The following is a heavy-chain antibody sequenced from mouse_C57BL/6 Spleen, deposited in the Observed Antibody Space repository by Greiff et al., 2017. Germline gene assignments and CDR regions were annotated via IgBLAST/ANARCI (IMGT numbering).Heavy chain of an antibody. CDR3: ARQGDDGNYSYAMDY. J-gene: IGHJ4*01. Sequence: EVHLVESGGGLVKPGGSLKLSCAASGFTFSDYGMHWVRQAPEKGLEWVAYISSGSSTIYYADTVKGRFTISRDNAKNTLFLQMTRLRSEDTAMYYCARQGDDGNYSYAMDYWGQGTSVTVSS. CDR2: ISSGSSTI. CDR1: GFTFSDYG. V-gene: IGHV5-17*01. D-gene: IGHD2-3*01.